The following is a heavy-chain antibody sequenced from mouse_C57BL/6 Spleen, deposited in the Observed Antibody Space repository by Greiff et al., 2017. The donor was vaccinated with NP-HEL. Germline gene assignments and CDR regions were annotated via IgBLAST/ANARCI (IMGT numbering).Heavy chain of an antibody. Sequence: QVQLQQPGAELVKPGASVKMSCKASGYTFTSYWITWVKQRPGQGLEWIGDIYPGSGSTNYNEKFKSKAPLTVDNSSSTAYMQISSLTSEDSAFFDCAREEFIGGAMDYWGQGTSVTVSS. D-gene: IGHD1-2*01. V-gene: IGHV1-55*01. J-gene: IGHJ4*01. CDR2: IYPGSGST. CDR3: AREEFIGGAMDY. CDR1: GYTFTSYW.